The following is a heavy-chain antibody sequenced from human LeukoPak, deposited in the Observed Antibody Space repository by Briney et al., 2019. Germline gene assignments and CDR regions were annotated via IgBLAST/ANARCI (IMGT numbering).Heavy chain of an antibody. V-gene: IGHV3-21*01. Sequence: GGSLRLSCAASGFTFSSYSMNWVRQAPGKGLEWASSISSSSSYIYYADSVKGRFTISRDNAKNSLYLQMNSLRAEDTAVYYCARNTQGASGYPDYWGQGTLVTVSS. D-gene: IGHD3-22*01. J-gene: IGHJ4*02. CDR1: GFTFSSYS. CDR3: ARNTQGASGYPDY. CDR2: ISSSSSYI.